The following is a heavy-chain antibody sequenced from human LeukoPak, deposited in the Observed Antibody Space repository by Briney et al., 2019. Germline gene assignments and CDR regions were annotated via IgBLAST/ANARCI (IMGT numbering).Heavy chain of an antibody. V-gene: IGHV3-48*03. CDR2: ISSSGSTI. J-gene: IGHJ4*02. CDR3: ARDQAGRHSDY. CDR1: GFTFSSYE. Sequence: GGSLRLSCAASGFTFSSYEMNWIRQAPGKGLEWVSYISSSGSTIYYADSVKGRFTISRDNAKNSLYLQMNSLRAEDSAVYYCARDQAGRHSDYWGQGTLVTVSS. D-gene: IGHD6-13*01.